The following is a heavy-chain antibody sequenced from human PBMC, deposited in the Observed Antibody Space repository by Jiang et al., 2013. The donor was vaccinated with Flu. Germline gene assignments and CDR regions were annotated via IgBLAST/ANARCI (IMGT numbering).Heavy chain of an antibody. CDR3: ARANSHYCSSTSCAPGGWFDP. J-gene: IGHJ5*02. Sequence: SVNVSCKASGGTFSSYTINWVRQAPGQGLEWMGWINPNSGGTNYAQKFQGRVTMTRDTSISTAYMELSRLRSDDTAVYYCARANSHYCSSTSCAPGGWFDPWGQGTLVTVSS. CDR2: INPNSGGT. CDR1: GGTFSSYT. V-gene: IGHV1-2*02. D-gene: IGHD2-2*01.